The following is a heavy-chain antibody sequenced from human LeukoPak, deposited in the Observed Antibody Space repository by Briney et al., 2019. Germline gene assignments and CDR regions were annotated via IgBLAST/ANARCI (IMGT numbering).Heavy chain of an antibody. J-gene: IGHJ4*02. CDR1: GGSISSGSYY. Sequence: SETLSLTCTVSGGSISSGSYYWSWIRQPAGKGLEWIGRIYTSGSTNYNPSLKSRVTISVDTSKNQFSLKLSSVTAADTAVYYCVRIGKLYFDYWGQGTLVTVSS. V-gene: IGHV4-61*02. D-gene: IGHD3-10*01. CDR3: VRIGKLYFDY. CDR2: IYTSGST.